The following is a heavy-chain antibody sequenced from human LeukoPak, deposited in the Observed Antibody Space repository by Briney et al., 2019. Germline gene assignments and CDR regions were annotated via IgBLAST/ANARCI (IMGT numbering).Heavy chain of an antibody. J-gene: IGHJ4*02. CDR2: ISDSGST. Sequence: SETLSLTCTASGGSISTYYWNWIRQPPGKGLEWIGFISDSGSTDYNPSLTSRVTISVDTSKNQFSLRLSSVTAADTAVYYCARHLKKDGYNYYFDYWGQGTLVTVSS. V-gene: IGHV4-59*08. D-gene: IGHD5-24*01. CDR3: ARHLKKDGYNYYFDY. CDR1: GGSISTYY.